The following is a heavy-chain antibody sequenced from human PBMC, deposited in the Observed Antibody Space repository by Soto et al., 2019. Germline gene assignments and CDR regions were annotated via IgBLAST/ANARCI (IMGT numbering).Heavy chain of an antibody. CDR1: GFTFSSYG. Sequence: GGSLRLSCAASGFTFSSYGMHWVRQAPGKGLEWVAVISYDGSNKYYADSVKGRFTISRDNSKNTLYLQMNSLRAEDTAVYYCAKDLKPDYGDTPGYGYYYYGMDVWGQGTTVTVSS. V-gene: IGHV3-30*18. D-gene: IGHD4-17*01. J-gene: IGHJ6*02. CDR2: ISYDGSNK. CDR3: AKDLKPDYGDTPGYGYYYYGMDV.